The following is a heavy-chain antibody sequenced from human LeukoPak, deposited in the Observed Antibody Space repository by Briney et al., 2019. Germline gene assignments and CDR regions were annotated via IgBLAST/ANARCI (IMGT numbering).Heavy chain of an antibody. CDR3: ARGPTEVSGSYRWFDP. Sequence: GASVKVSCKASGYTFTSYDINWVRQATGQGLEWMGWMNPNSGNTGYAQKLQGRVTMTRDTSIGTAYMELSSLRSEDTAVYYCARGPTEVSGSYRWFDPWGQGTLVTVSS. D-gene: IGHD1-26*01. CDR1: GYTFTSYD. J-gene: IGHJ5*02. V-gene: IGHV1-8*01. CDR2: MNPNSGNT.